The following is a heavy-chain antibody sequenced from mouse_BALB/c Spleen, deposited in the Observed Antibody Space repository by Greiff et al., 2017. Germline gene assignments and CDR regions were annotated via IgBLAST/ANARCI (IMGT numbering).Heavy chain of an antibody. V-gene: IGHV1-7*01. Sequence: QVQLKQSGADLAKPGASLSMSCTASGFTFTSYWMHWVNQRPGKGLEWIGYINPSTGYTDYNQKFKDKATLTADKSSSTAYMQLSSLTSEDAAVYYCARREQISTFAYWGQGTLVTVSA. CDR1: GFTFTSYW. J-gene: IGHJ3*01. CDR3: ARREQISTFAY. CDR2: INPSTGYT.